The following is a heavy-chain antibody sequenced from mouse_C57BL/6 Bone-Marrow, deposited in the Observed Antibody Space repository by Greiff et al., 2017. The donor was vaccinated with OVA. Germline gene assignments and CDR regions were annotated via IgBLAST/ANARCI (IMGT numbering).Heavy chain of an antibody. J-gene: IGHJ2*01. Sequence: QVQLKQPGAELVKPGASVKMSCKASGYTFTSYWITWVKQRPGQGLEWIGDIYPGSGSTNYNEKFKSKATLTVDTSSSTAYMQLSSLTSEDSAVYYCARKYYGSSQGNYWGQGTTLTVSS. CDR2: IYPGSGST. V-gene: IGHV1-55*01. CDR3: ARKYYGSSQGNY. D-gene: IGHD1-1*01. CDR1: GYTFTSYW.